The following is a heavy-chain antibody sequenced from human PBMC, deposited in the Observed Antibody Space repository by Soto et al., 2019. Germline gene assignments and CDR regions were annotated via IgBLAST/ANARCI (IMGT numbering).Heavy chain of an antibody. CDR3: ARSIVVVTALDY. CDR2: INAGNGNT. CDR1: GYTFTSYS. J-gene: IGHJ4*02. Sequence: ALVKVSRKASGYTFTSYSMHWVRQAPGQRLEWMGWINAGNGNTKYSQKFQGRVTITRDTSASTAYMELSSLRSEDTAVYYCARSIVVVTALDYWGQGTLVTVSS. V-gene: IGHV1-3*01. D-gene: IGHD2-21*02.